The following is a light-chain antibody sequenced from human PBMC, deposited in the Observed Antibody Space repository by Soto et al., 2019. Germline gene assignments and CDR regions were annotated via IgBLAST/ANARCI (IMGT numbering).Light chain of an antibody. V-gene: IGKV1-39*01. CDR3: QQSHRTPRT. CDR2: FSS. Sequence: DIQMTQSPSSLSASVGDTVTITCRASQNIDYYLNWYQQKPGKAPKLLVYFSSTLQSGVPSRFSGSGSGTDFTLTIGGLQPEDFATYYCQQSHRTPRTFGQGTKVDIK. J-gene: IGKJ1*01. CDR1: QNIDYY.